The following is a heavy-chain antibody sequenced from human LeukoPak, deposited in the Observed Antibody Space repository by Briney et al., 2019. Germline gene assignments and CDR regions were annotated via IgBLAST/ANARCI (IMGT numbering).Heavy chain of an antibody. V-gene: IGHV5-51*01. CDR2: IYPGDSDT. CDR3: ARPGYGGPPGGDAFDI. CDR1: GYSFTSYW. J-gene: IGHJ3*02. D-gene: IGHD4-23*01. Sequence: GESLKISCKGSGYSFTSYWIGWVRQMPGKGLEWMGIIYPGDSDTIYSPSFQGQVTISADKSIGTAYLQWSSLKASDTAMYYCARPGYGGPPGGDAFDIWGQGTMVTVSS.